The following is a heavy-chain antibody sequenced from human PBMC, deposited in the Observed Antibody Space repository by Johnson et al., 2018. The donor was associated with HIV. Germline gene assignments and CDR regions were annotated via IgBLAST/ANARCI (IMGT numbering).Heavy chain of an antibody. J-gene: IGHJ3*02. D-gene: IGHD2-8*01. V-gene: IGHV3-30*03. CDR2: VSYDGSNK. Sequence: QMQLVESGGGVVQPGRSLRLSCAASGFTFSSYGMHWVRQAPGKGLEWVAVVSYDGSNKYYADSVKGRFTISRDNSKNTLYLQMNSLRAEDTAVYYCARDNIVLMVGGAFDIWGQGTMVTVSS. CDR1: GFTFSSYG. CDR3: ARDNIVLMVGGAFDI.